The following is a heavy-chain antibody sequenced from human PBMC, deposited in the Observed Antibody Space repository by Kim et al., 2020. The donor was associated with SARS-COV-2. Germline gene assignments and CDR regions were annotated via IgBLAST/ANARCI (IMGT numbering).Heavy chain of an antibody. Sequence: GGSLRLSCAASGFTFSSHPFHWVRQAPGRGLEWVAVISSVGISRYYSESVNGRFTISRDNSRNSVYLQTDSLRPEDTAVYYCARDASTSIWFSKLDQWGQGALVTVS. CDR3: ARDASTSIWFSKLDQ. V-gene: IGHV3-30*13. CDR1: GFTFSSHP. D-gene: IGHD3-10*01. CDR2: ISSVGISR. J-gene: IGHJ4*02.